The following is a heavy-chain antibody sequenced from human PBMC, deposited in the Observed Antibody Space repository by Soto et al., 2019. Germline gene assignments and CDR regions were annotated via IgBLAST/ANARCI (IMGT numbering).Heavy chain of an antibody. V-gene: IGHV4-59*02. CDR1: GGSVNTLY. CDR3: ARNYQGHFDY. CDR2: IHYSGTT. D-gene: IGHD3-10*01. J-gene: IGHJ4*02. Sequence: QVQLQESGPGLVKPSETLSHTCTVSGGSVNTLYWSWIRQTPGKGLEWIGYIHYSGTTNYNPSLRGRVTMSVDTSKNQFSLNLTFVTAADTAVYYCARNYQGHFDYWGQGTLVTVSS.